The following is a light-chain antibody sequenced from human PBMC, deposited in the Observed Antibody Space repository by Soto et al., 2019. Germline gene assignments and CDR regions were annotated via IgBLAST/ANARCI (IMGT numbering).Light chain of an antibody. V-gene: IGKV1-5*03. CDR1: QSISSW. J-gene: IGKJ1*01. CDR2: KAS. Sequence: DIQMTQSPSTLFASVGARVTLTCRASQSISSWLAWYQQKPGKAPKLLIYKASSLESGVPSRFSGSGSGTEFTLTISSLQPDDFATYYCQQYNSYWTFGQGTKVDIK. CDR3: QQYNSYWT.